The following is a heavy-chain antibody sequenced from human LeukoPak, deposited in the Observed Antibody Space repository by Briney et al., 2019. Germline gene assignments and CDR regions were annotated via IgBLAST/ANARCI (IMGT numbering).Heavy chain of an antibody. V-gene: IGHV3-48*03. Sequence: GGSLRLSCAASGFTFSSYEMNWVRQAPGKGLEWVPYISSSGSTIYYADSVKGRFTISRDNAKNSLYLQMNSLRAEDTAVYYCARAPRKGDGYNARGGFDYWGQGTLVTVSS. CDR1: GFTFSSYE. CDR2: ISSSGSTI. CDR3: ARAPRKGDGYNARGGFDY. D-gene: IGHD5-24*01. J-gene: IGHJ4*02.